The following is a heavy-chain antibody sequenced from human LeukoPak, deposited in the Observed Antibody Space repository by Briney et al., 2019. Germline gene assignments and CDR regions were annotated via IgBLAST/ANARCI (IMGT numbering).Heavy chain of an antibody. D-gene: IGHD2-8*01. V-gene: IGHV3-30-3*01. Sequence: QPGGSLRLSCAASGFTFSSYDMHWVRQAPGRGLEWVASISYDGGKKNYADSGKGRFTISRNRSNNTLNLQMNSLRLEDTAMYYCVRERNGDALDIWGQGTVVTVSS. CDR1: GFTFSSYD. CDR3: VRERNGDALDI. J-gene: IGHJ3*02. CDR2: ISYDGGKK.